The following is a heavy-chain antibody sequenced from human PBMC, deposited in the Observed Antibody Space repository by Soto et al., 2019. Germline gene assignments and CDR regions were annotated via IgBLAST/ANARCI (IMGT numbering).Heavy chain of an antibody. CDR1: GYTFTSYG. CDR2: ISAYNGNT. J-gene: IGHJ5*02. Sequence: ASVKVSCKASGYTFTSYGISWVRQAPGQGLEWMGWISAYNGNTNYAQKLQGRVTMTTDTSTSTAYMELRSLRSDDTAVYYCARDHVAYCGGDCYSFDPWGQGTLATVSS. V-gene: IGHV1-18*04. D-gene: IGHD2-21*02. CDR3: ARDHVAYCGGDCYSFDP.